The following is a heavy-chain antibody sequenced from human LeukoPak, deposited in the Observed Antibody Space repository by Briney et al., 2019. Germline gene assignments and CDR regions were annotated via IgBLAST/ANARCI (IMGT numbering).Heavy chain of an antibody. D-gene: IGHD3-10*01. CDR3: ASTRDSGSSDY. CDR2: IYYSGST. CDR1: GGSIGSYY. J-gene: IGHJ4*02. V-gene: IGHV4-59*01. Sequence: ETLSMTCTVSGGSIGSYYWSWIRQPPGKALEWIAYIYYSGSTNYNPSLKGRVTISLDTSKNQFSLKLSSVTAADTAVYYCASTRDSGSSDYWGQGTLVTVSS.